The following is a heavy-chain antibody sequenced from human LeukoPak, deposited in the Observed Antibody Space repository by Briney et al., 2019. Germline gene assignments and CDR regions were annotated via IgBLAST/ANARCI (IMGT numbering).Heavy chain of an antibody. D-gene: IGHD2-8*01. CDR2: ISGSGGDT. J-gene: IGHJ4*02. CDR1: GFTFSTYW. CDR3: AKDRSCTNNICHGDFDY. V-gene: IGHV3-23*01. Sequence: PGGSLRLSCAASGFTFSTYWMHWVRQAPGKGLEWVSGISGSGGDTYYADSVKGRFTISRDNSKNTLYLQMNSLRAEDTAVYYCAKDRSCTNNICHGDFDYWGQGTLVTVSS.